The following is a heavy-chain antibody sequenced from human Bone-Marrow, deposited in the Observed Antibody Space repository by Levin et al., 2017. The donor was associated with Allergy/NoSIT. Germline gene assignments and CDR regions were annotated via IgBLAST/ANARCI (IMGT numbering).Heavy chain of an antibody. CDR1: GFTFSTYW. V-gene: IGHV3-7*01. J-gene: IGHJ4*02. CDR2: IKGDGSDK. CDR3: VKENYYFDF. Sequence: GESLKISCAASGFTFSTYWMDWVRQAPGKGLEWVANIKGDGSDKNYVDSVKGRFTISRDNAKNSLYLRMNSLRAEDTAVYYCVKENYYFDFWGQGTLVTVSS. D-gene: IGHD1-7*01.